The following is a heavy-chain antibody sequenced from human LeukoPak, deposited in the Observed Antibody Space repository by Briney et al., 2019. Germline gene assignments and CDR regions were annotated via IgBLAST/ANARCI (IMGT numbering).Heavy chain of an antibody. Sequence: ETLSLTCAVYGGSFSGYYWSWVRQAPGKGLEWVSAISGSGGSTYYADSVKGRFTISRDNSKNTLYLQMNSLRAEDTAVYYCAKDLNFWSGYYDGFDYWGQGTLVTVSS. J-gene: IGHJ4*02. D-gene: IGHD3-3*01. CDR3: AKDLNFWSGYYDGFDY. V-gene: IGHV3-23*01. CDR1: GGSFSGYY. CDR2: ISGSGGST.